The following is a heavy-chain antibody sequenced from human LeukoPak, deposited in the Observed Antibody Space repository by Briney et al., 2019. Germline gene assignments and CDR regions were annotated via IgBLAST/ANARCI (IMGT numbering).Heavy chain of an antibody. CDR1: GYTFSDYY. J-gene: IGHJ4*02. D-gene: IGHD3-10*01. CDR3: ARLIRGSPQRASFGY. CDR2: INPNSGGT. V-gene: IGHV1-2*02. Sequence: GASVKVSCKASGYTFSDYYIHWVRQAPGQGLEWMGWINPNSGGTKYVHKFQGRVTMTRDTSICTAYMELSRLTSDDTAVYYCARLIRGSPQRASFGYWGQGTLVTVSS.